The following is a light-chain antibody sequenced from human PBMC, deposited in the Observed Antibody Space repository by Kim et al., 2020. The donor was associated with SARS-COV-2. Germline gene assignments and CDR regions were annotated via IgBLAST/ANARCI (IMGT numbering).Light chain of an antibody. V-gene: IGKV3-20*01. CDR2: GAS. CDR1: QSVRSSY. J-gene: IGKJ2*01. CDR3: SKYGNSPMYT. Sequence: EIVLTQSPGTLSLSPGERATLSCRASQSVRSSYLAWYQQKPGQAPRLLIYGASSRATGIPDRFSGSGSGTDFTLTISRLEPEDFAVYYCSKYGNSPMYTFGQGTKL.